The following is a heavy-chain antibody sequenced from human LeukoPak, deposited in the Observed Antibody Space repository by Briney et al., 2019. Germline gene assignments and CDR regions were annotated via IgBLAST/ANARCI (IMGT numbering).Heavy chain of an antibody. V-gene: IGHV1-69*04. CDR3: ARASRVSSSWGDP. D-gene: IGHD6-6*01. CDR1: GGTFSSYA. Sequence: SVKVSCKASGGTFSSYAISWVRQAPGQGLEWMGRIIPILGIANYAQKFQGRVTITADKSTSTAYMELSSLRSEDTAVYYCARASRVSSSWGDPWGQGTLVTVSS. CDR2: IIPILGIA. J-gene: IGHJ5*02.